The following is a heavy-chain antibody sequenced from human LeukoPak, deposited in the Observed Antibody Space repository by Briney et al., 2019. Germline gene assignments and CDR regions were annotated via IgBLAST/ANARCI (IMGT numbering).Heavy chain of an antibody. CDR1: GFTFGDYA. V-gene: IGHV3-49*04. Sequence: SGGSLRLSCTASGFTFGDYAMTWVRQAPGKGLEWVGFISSKIYGGTPEYSASVKGRFTISRDDYTGIAYLQMNSLKTEDTAVYYCTRDQTPYYWGQGTLVTVSS. CDR3: TRDQTPYY. CDR2: ISSKIYGGTP. J-gene: IGHJ4*02.